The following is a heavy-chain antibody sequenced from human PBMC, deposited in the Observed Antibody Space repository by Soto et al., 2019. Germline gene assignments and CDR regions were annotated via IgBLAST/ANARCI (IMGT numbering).Heavy chain of an antibody. CDR1: GFTFSSYP. J-gene: IGHJ1*01. V-gene: IGHV3-23*01. CDR2: ISGTSDMT. CDR3: AKYRWGATTVTSIN. Sequence: GGSLRLSCVGSGFTFSSYPMNWVRQAPGKGLEWVSAISGTSDMTYYANSVTGRFTISRDNSKNTLYLQVSSLRVEDTAIYYCAKYRWGATTVTSINWGRGTLVTVPS. D-gene: IGHD4-4*01.